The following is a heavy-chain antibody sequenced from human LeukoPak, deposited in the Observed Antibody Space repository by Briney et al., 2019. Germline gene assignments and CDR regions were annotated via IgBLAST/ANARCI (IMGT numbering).Heavy chain of an antibody. J-gene: IGHJ5*02. CDR3: TREGMGTTFSAWFEP. CDR2: VSSDGSID. V-gene: IGHV3-30*03. D-gene: IGHD1-7*01. Sequence: GGSLRLSCAASGFTLSNYGMHWVRQAPGKGLEWVAVVSSDGSIDYYADSLRGRFTVSRDNSKNTMFLQFNTLRPEDTAVYYCTREGMGTTFSAWFEPWGQGTLVTVSS. CDR1: GFTLSNYG.